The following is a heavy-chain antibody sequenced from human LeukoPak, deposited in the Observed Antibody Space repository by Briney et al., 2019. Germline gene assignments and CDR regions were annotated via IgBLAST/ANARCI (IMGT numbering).Heavy chain of an antibody. CDR3: AKDGAGRGYSYA. D-gene: IGHD5-18*01. J-gene: IGHJ4*02. CDR2: ISGSGGST. Sequence: SGGSLRLSCAASGFTFSSYAMSWVRQAPGKGLEWVSAISGSGGSTYYADSVKGRFTISRDNSKNTLYLQMNSLRAEDTAVYYCAKDGAGRGYSYAWGQGTLVTVSS. V-gene: IGHV3-23*01. CDR1: GFTFSSYA.